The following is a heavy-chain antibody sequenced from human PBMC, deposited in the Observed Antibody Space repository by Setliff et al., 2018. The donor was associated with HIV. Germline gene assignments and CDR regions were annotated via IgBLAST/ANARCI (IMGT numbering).Heavy chain of an antibody. CDR2: LGVRGDT. CDR1: GFTLRSYD. V-gene: IGHV3-13*04. D-gene: IGHD5-18*01. Sequence: GESLKISCVVSGFTLRSYDMYWVRQAPGKGLEWVSGLGVRGDTYYTGSVKGRFAISRESAKNPLYLQMSNLRPEDTGVYYCLRGSIQVPGLDHMDVCGKGTTVTVSS. CDR3: LRGSIQVPGLDHMDV. J-gene: IGHJ6*03.